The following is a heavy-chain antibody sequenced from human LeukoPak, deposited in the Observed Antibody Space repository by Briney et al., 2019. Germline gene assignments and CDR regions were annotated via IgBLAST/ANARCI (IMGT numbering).Heavy chain of an antibody. CDR1: GFTFSSYS. J-gene: IGHJ4*02. D-gene: IGHD3-9*01. Sequence: GGSLRLSCAASGFTFSSYSMNWVRQAPGKGLEWVAFIQSDGSNKYYADSVKGRFTISRDNSKNTLYLQMNSLRAEDTAVYYCAKDSLYDILTGYSSYYFDYWGQGTLVTVSS. CDR2: IQSDGSNK. CDR3: AKDSLYDILTGYSSYYFDY. V-gene: IGHV3-30*02.